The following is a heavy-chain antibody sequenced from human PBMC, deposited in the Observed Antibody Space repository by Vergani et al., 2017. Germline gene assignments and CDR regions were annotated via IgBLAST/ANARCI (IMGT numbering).Heavy chain of an antibody. D-gene: IGHD6-6*01. V-gene: IGHV3-23*04. CDR1: GFTLSRYA. J-gene: IGHJ5*02. Sequence: VQLVESGGGVVQPGRSLRLSCAASGFTLSRYAMSWVRQAPGKGLEWVSAISGSGGSTYYVDSVKGRFTISRDNSKNTLYLQMNSLRAEDTAVYYCAKDKEKYGYSSSQGGWFDPWGQGTLVTVSS. CDR3: AKDKEKYGYSSSQGGWFDP. CDR2: ISGSGGST.